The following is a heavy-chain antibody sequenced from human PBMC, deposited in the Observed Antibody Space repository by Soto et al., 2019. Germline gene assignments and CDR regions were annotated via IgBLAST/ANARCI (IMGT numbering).Heavy chain of an antibody. Sequence: EVQLVESGGDLVQPGGSLRLSCAASGFTVSSSYLIWVRQAPGKGLDWVSLIYTTGNTYYADSVRGRFTISRDNPKNTLFLQMNSLRAEDTAVYYCARDRRELENYSGSALGGDLDVWGQGTTVTVSS. J-gene: IGHJ6*02. V-gene: IGHV3-53*01. CDR3: ARDRRELENYSGSALGGDLDV. D-gene: IGHD3-10*01. CDR1: GFTVSSSY. CDR2: IYTTGNT.